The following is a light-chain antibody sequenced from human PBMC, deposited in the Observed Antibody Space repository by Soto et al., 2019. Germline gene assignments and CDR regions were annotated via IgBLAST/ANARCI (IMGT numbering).Light chain of an antibody. CDR1: QSVSSD. CDR3: PQSSSLPFP. CDR2: GAS. Sequence: SLSKEERATISCRASQSVSSDSAWYQQKPGQAPRPLIYGASTRATGVPARFSGSGSGTEFTLTICSLQSEDSASYYSPQSSSLPFPFG. V-gene: IGKV3-15*01. J-gene: IGKJ2*01.